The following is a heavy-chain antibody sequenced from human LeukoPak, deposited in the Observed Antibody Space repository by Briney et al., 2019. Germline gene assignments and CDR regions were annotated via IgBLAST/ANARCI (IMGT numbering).Heavy chain of an antibody. D-gene: IGHD4-23*01. Sequence: SETLSLTCTVSGGSISSYYWSWIRQPAGKGLEWIGRIYTSGSTNYNPSLKSRVTISVGKSKNQFSLKLSSVTAADTAVYYCAREVRGNPTHFDYWGQGTLVTVSS. CDR1: GGSISSYY. J-gene: IGHJ4*02. V-gene: IGHV4-4*07. CDR2: IYTSGST. CDR3: AREVRGNPTHFDY.